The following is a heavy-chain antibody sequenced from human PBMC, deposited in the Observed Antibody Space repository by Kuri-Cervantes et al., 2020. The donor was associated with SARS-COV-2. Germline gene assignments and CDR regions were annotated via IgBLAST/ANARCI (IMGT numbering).Heavy chain of an antibody. V-gene: IGHV4-38-2*02. CDR2: IYHSGST. Sequence: ESLKISCAVSGYSISSGYYWGWIRQPPGKGLEWIGSIYHSGSTYYNPSLKSRVTISVDTSKNQFSLKLTSVTAADTAVYYCAREEGVYSSSWYWFDPWGQGTLVTVSS. J-gene: IGHJ5*02. CDR3: AREEGVYSSSWYWFDP. CDR1: GYSISSGYY. D-gene: IGHD6-13*01.